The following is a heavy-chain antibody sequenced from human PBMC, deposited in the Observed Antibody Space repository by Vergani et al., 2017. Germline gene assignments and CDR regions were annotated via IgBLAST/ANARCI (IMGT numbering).Heavy chain of an antibody. CDR1: GFTVNSNH. D-gene: IGHD2-2*01. CDR3: ARGGAPAVLYXIDV. V-gene: IGHV3-53*04. J-gene: IGHJ6*03. CDR2: IFSGART. Sequence: EVQLVESGGDLVQPGGSLRLSCAVSGFTVNSNHMNWVRQAPGKGLEWVSVIFSGARTDYADSVKGRFTISRDNSKNTVYLQMNSLRDEDTAVYYCARGGAPAVLYXIDVWGKGTTVTVSS.